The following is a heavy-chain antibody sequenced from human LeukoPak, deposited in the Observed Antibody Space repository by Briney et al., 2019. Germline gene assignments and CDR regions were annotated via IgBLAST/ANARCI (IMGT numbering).Heavy chain of an antibody. CDR1: GFNFEDFG. D-gene: IGHD3-10*01. Sequence: PGGSLRLSCAASGFNFEDFGMHWVRQAPGKGLEWVSGLTYNSGSIDYAASVKGRFTISRGNAKNTLYLQMNSLRAEDTALYYCARSFRSSGSENFDYWGQGTLVTVSS. CDR2: LTYNSGSI. J-gene: IGHJ4*02. V-gene: IGHV3-9*01. CDR3: ARSFRSSGSENFDY.